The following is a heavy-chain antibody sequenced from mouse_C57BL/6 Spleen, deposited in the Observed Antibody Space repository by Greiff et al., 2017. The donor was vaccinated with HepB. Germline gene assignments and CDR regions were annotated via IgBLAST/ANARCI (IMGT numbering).Heavy chain of an antibody. J-gene: IGHJ2*01. V-gene: IGHV1-62-2*01. CDR3: ARHEEGDYYFDY. CDR2: FYPGSGSI. CDR1: GYTFTEYT. Sequence: QVHVKQSGAELVKPGASVKLSCKASGYTFTEYTIHWVKQRSGQGLEWIGWFYPGSGSIKYNEKFKDKATLTADKSSSTVYMELSRLTSEDSAVYFCARHEEGDYYFDYWGQGTTLTVSS.